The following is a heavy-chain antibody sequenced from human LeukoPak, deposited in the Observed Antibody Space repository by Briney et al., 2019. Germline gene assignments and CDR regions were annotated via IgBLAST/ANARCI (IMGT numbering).Heavy chain of an antibody. CDR2: ISSAGDT. CDR3: ARVGYGSSWGERYYFDH. D-gene: IGHD6-13*01. Sequence: GGSLRLSCATSGFSVSNNYMSWVRQAPGKGLEWVSVISSAGDTYYADSVKGRFSISRDTSKDTVFLEMNSQRAEDTAVYYCARVGYGSSWGERYYFDHWGQGAQVTVSS. CDR1: GFSVSNNY. J-gene: IGHJ4*02. V-gene: IGHV3-66*01.